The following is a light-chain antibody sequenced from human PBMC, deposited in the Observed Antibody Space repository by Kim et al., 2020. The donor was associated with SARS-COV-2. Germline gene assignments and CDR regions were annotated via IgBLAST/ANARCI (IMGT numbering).Light chain of an antibody. Sequence: LTASIGDRFNITCRASQSISSWLAWYQQNPGKAPKLLVYDASSLESGVPSRFSGSGSGTEFTLTISSLQPDDFATYYCQQYNSYPTFGQGTKVDIK. CDR3: QQYNSYPT. V-gene: IGKV1-5*01. J-gene: IGKJ1*01. CDR1: QSISSW. CDR2: DAS.